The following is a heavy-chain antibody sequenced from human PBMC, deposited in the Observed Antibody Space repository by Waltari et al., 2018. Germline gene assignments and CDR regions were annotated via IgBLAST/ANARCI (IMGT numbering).Heavy chain of an antibody. CDR3: AKDLRERTTPSLDY. CDR2: ISYDGSNK. J-gene: IGHJ4*02. D-gene: IGHD1-1*01. CDR1: GFPFSSSG. Sequence: VQLVESGGGVVQPGRSLRLSCAASGFPFSSSGMHSLRQPPGKGLAWVAVISYDGSNKYYADSVKGRFTISRDKSKNTLYLQMNSLRAEDTAVYYCAKDLRERTTPSLDYWGQGTLVTVSS. V-gene: IGHV3-30*18.